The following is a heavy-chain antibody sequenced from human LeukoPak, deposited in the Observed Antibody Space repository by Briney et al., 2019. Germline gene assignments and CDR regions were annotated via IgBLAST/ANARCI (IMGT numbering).Heavy chain of an antibody. CDR1: GGSISSYY. D-gene: IGHD5-18*01. J-gene: IGHJ4*02. CDR2: IHYSGST. CDR3: ARDICGYNYGCFDS. V-gene: IGHV4-59*12. Sequence: PSETLSLTCTVSGGSISSYYWSWIRQPPGKGLEWIAYIHYSGSTDYNPSLKSRLTISVDTSKNQLSLNLRSVTAADTAVYYCARDICGYNYGCFDSWGQGTLVTVSS.